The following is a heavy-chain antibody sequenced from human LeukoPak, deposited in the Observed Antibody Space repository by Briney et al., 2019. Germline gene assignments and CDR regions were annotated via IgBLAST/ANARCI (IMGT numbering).Heavy chain of an antibody. D-gene: IGHD3-16*01. J-gene: IGHJ5*02. CDR3: ARGSPYDEPHNWFDP. CDR1: GGSISSSNW. V-gene: IGHV4-4*01. Sequence: GTLSLTCAVSGGSISSSNWWSWVRQPPGKGLEWIGEIYHSGSTNYNPSLKSRVTISVDKSKNQFSLKLSSVTAADTAVYCCARGSPYDEPHNWFDPWGQGTLVTVSS. CDR2: IYHSGST.